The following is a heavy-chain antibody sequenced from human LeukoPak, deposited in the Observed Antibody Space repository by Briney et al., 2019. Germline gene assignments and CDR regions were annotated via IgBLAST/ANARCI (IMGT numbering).Heavy chain of an antibody. V-gene: IGHV3-48*04. D-gene: IGHD6-13*01. CDR3: ARELWQQPDY. CDR1: GFTFSSYS. J-gene: IGHJ4*02. CDR2: ISGSSGSI. Sequence: PGGSLRLSCAASGFTFSSYSMNWVRQAPGKGLEWVSYISGSSGSINYADSVKGRFTISRDNAKNSLYLQMNSLRAEDTAVYYCARELWQQPDYWGQGTLVTVSS.